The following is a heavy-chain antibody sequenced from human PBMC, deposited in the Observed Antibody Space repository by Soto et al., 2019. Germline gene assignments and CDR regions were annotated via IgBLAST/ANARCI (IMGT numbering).Heavy chain of an antibody. CDR3: ARGAVYCSGGSCYTYYYYYMDV. V-gene: IGHV4-34*01. Sequence: QVQLQQWGAGLLKPSETLSLTCAVYGGSFSGYYWSWIRQPPGKGLEWIGEINHSGSTNYNPSLKCRVTISVDTSKNQFSLKLSSVTAADTAVYYCARGAVYCSGGSCYTYYYYYMDVWGKGTTVTVSS. D-gene: IGHD2-15*01. CDR2: INHSGST. CDR1: GGSFSGYY. J-gene: IGHJ6*03.